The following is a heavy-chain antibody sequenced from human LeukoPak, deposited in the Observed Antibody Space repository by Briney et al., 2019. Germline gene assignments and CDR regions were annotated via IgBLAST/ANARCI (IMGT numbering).Heavy chain of an antibody. CDR2: ISGSGGRI. J-gene: IGHJ4*02. CDR3: ATSKYSGSY. Sequence: GGSLRLSCAASGFTFSSYWMSWVRQAPGKGLEWVSAISGSGGRIYYGASVKGRFTISRDNSKNTLNLQMNSLRAEDTAVYYCATSKYSGSYWGQGTLVTVSS. V-gene: IGHV3-23*01. D-gene: IGHD1-26*01. CDR1: GFTFSSYW.